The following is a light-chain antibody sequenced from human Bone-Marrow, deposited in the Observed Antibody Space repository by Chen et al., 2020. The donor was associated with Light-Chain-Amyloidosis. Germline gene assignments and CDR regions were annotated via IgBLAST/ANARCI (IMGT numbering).Light chain of an antibody. V-gene: IGKV1-12*01. Sequence: DIQMTQSPSSVSASIGDRVTITCRASQGIAGWLAWYQQKPGKAPKLLIYAASSLQSGVPSRFSGSASGADFTLTISGLQPEDLATYYCQQAYSFPVTFGPGTKVEIK. CDR2: AAS. CDR1: QGIAGW. CDR3: QQAYSFPVT. J-gene: IGKJ3*01.